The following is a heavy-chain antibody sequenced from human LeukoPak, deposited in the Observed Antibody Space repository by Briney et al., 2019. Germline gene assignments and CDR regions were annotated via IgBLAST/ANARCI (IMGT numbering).Heavy chain of an antibody. D-gene: IGHD4-23*01. CDR1: GFTFSSYE. CDR3: GQLHDAFDI. V-gene: IGHV3-53*01. CDR2: IYSGGST. J-gene: IGHJ3*02. Sequence: GGSLRLSCAASGFTFSSYEMNWVRQAPGKGLEWVSVIYSGGSTYYADSVKGRFTISRDNSKNTLYLQMNSLRAEDTAVYYCGQLHDAFDIWGQGTMVTVSS.